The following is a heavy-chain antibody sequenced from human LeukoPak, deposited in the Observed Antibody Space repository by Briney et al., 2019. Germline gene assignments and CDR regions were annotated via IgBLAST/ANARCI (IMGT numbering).Heavy chain of an antibody. J-gene: IGHJ4*02. D-gene: IGHD3-16*01. CDR1: GFTFSNYA. CDR2: IDYSGGDT. V-gene: IGHV3-23*01. CDR3: ARALGDWPTTLDY. Sequence: GGSLRLSCAASGFTFSNYAMSWVRQAPGKGLEWVSSIDYSGGDTHYADSVKGRFTISRDNSKNTLYLQMNSLTAADTAVYFCARALGDWPTTLDYWGRGTLVTVSS.